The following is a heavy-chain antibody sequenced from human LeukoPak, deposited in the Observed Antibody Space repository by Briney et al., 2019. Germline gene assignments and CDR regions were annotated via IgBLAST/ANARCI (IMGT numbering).Heavy chain of an antibody. D-gene: IGHD6-19*01. CDR1: GYTFTGYY. V-gene: IGHV1-2*02. CDR2: INPNSGGT. J-gene: IGHJ4*02. CDR3: ARVWEHRSGWYELDY. Sequence: ASVKVSCKASGYTFTGYYMHWVRQAPGQGLEWMGWINPNSGGTNYAQKFQGRVTMTRDTSISTAYMELSRLRSDDTAVYYCARVWEHRSGWYELDYWGQGTLVTVSS.